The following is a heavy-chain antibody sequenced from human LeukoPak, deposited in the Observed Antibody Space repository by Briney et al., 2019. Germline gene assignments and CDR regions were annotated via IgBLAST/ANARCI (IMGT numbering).Heavy chain of an antibody. CDR3: AKALDSSGYLCAGD. Sequence: PGGSLRLSCAASGFTFSSYWMSWVRQAPGKGLEWVANIKQDGSEKYYVDSVKGRFTISRDNAKNSLYLQMNSLRAEDTAVYYCAKALDSSGYLCAGDWGQGTLVTVSS. J-gene: IGHJ4*02. D-gene: IGHD3-22*01. CDR1: GFTFSSYW. V-gene: IGHV3-7*01. CDR2: IKQDGSEK.